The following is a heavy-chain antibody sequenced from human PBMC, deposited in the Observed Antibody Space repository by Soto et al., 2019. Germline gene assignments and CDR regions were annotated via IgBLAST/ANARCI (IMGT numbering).Heavy chain of an antibody. Sequence: EVQLLESGGGLVQPGGSLRLSCAASGFTFSTYAMSWVRQAPGKGLEWVSTITGSGSNTFYADSLKGRFTISSDKSTNALYLRMNILRAEDTAVYYCAKRGEDCSGTYHYWYFDLWGRGTLVTVSS. J-gene: IGHJ2*01. CDR2: ITGSGSNT. D-gene: IGHD2-2*01. CDR3: AKRGEDCSGTYHYWYFDL. V-gene: IGHV3-23*01. CDR1: GFTFSTYA.